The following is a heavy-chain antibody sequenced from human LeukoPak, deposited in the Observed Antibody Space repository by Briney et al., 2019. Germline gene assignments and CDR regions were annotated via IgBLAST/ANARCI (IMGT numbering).Heavy chain of an antibody. J-gene: IGHJ4*02. CDR2: IYHRGST. V-gene: IGHV4-38-2*02. D-gene: IGHD1-26*01. CDR1: GYSISSGYY. CDR3: ARDASGSYSSGY. Sequence: SETLSLTCTVSGYSISSGYYWGWIRQPPGKGLEWIGIIYHRGSTNYNPSLNSRVTISVETSKNQFSLKLRSVTAADTAVYYCARDASGSYSSGYWGQGTLVTVSS.